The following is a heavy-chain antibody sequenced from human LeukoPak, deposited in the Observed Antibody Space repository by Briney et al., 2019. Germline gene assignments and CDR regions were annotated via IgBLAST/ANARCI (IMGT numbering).Heavy chain of an antibody. CDR3: ARVEGIAAGPFDP. J-gene: IGHJ5*02. Sequence: GASVKVSCKASGYTFTGYYMHWVRQAPGQGLEWMGWINPNSGGTNYAQKFQGRVTMTRDTSISTAYMELSRLRSDDTAVYYCARVEGIAAGPFDPWGQGTLVTVSS. D-gene: IGHD6-13*01. V-gene: IGHV1-2*02. CDR2: INPNSGGT. CDR1: GYTFTGYY.